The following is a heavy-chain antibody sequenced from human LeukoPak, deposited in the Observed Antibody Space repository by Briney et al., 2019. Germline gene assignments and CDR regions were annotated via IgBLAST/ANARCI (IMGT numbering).Heavy chain of an antibody. CDR2: IYYSGSA. CDR1: GGSISSSPYY. Sequence: SETLSLTCTVSGGSISSSPYYWGWIRPPPGKGLEWIGNIYYSGSAYYNPSLKTRATISVDTSKNQFSLKLTSVTAADTAVYYCARHASVDGNWPRPLDYWGQGSLVTVSS. CDR3: ARHASVDGNWPRPLDY. D-gene: IGHD6-19*01. J-gene: IGHJ4*02. V-gene: IGHV4-39*01.